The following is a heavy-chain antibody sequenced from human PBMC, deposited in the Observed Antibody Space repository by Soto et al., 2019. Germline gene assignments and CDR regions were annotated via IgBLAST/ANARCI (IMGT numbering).Heavy chain of an antibody. J-gene: IGHJ4*02. CDR1: GGSFSGYY. CDR3: ARGWFYGSGSYYNPDDDFDY. CDR2: INHSGST. V-gene: IGHV4-34*01. D-gene: IGHD3-10*01. Sequence: QVQLQQWGAGLLKPSETLSLTCAVFGGSFSGYYWNWIRQPPGKGLEWMGEINHSGSTKYNPSLKSRVTISVDTSKNQFSLKLSSVTAADTAVYYCARGWFYGSGSYYNPDDDFDYWGQGTLVTFSS.